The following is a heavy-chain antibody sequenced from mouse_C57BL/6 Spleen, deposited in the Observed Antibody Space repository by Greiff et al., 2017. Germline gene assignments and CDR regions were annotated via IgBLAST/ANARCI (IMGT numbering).Heavy chain of an antibody. CDR2: ISSGSSTI. J-gene: IGHJ4*01. CDR1: GFTFSDYG. Sequence: EVMLVESGGGLVKPGGSLKLSCAASGFTFSDYGMHWVRQAPEKGLEWVAYISSGSSTIYYADTVKGRFTISRDNAKNTLFLQMTSLRSEDTAMYYCARGITTSFMDYWGQGTSVTVSS. CDR3: ARGITTSFMDY. V-gene: IGHV5-17*01. D-gene: IGHD1-1*01.